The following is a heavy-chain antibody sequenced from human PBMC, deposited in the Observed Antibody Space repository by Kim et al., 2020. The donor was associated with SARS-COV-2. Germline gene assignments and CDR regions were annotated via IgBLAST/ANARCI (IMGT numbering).Heavy chain of an antibody. CDR3: SRGHKAKYSSSWYHY. V-gene: IGHV4-34*01. CDR1: GGSFSGYY. Sequence: SETLSLTCAVYGGSFSGYYWSWIRQPPGKGLEWIGEINHSGSTNYNPSLKSRVTISVDTSKNQFSLKLSSVTAADTAVYYCSRGHKAKYSSSWYHYWGQG. CDR2: INHSGST. D-gene: IGHD6-13*01. J-gene: IGHJ4*02.